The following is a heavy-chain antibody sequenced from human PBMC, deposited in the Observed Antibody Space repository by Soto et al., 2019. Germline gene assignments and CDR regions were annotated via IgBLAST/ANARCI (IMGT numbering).Heavy chain of an antibody. CDR2: IKQDGSEK. CDR1: GFTFSSYW. V-gene: IGHV3-7*01. Sequence: SGWSLRLSCAASGFTFSSYWMSWVRQAPGKGLEWVANIKQDGSEKYYVDSVKGRFTISRDNAKNSLYLQMNSLRAEDTAVYYCARDRYSSGWYLGYYFDYWGQGTLVTVSS. J-gene: IGHJ4*02. CDR3: ARDRYSSGWYLGYYFDY. D-gene: IGHD6-19*01.